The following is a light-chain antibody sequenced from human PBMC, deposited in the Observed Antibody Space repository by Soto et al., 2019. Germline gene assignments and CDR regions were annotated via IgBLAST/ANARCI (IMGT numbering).Light chain of an antibody. CDR2: AAS. CDR1: QNVGSN. Sequence: EIVMTQSPATLSVSPGERATLSCRASQNVGSNLAWYQQKPGQAPRLLIYAASNRATGIPTKFSGSGSGTEFTLSISSLQSEDFVLYYCQQFDHWPGTFGQGTKVEIK. CDR3: QQFDHWPGT. J-gene: IGKJ1*01. V-gene: IGKV3-15*01.